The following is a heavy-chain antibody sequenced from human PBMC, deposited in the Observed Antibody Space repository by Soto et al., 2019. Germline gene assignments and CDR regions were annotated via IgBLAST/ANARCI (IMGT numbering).Heavy chain of an antibody. CDR1: GYSFTDYH. CDR2: INPKSGGT. D-gene: IGHD2-8*01. J-gene: IGHJ6*02. CDR3: ARDDSTDCSNGVCSFFYNHDMDV. Sequence: GASVKVSCKASGYSFTDYHIHWVRQAPGQGLEWLGRINPKSGGTSTAQKFQGWVTMTTDTSISTASMELTRLTSDDTAIYYCARDDSTDCSNGVCSFFYNHDMDVWGQGTTVTV. V-gene: IGHV1-2*04.